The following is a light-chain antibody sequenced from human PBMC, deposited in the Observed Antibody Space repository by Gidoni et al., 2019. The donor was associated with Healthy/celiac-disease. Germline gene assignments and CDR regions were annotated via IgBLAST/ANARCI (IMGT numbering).Light chain of an antibody. CDR3: QQRSNWPPLT. Sequence: EIVLTQSPATLSLSPGARTTLSCRTSQCFSSNLASYQQKPGQAPRLLLYDAANRATGSPARFSGSGCGTDFTLTISSLEPEDFAVYYCQQRSNWPPLTFGGGTKVEIK. J-gene: IGKJ4*01. V-gene: IGKV3-11*01. CDR2: DAA. CDR1: QCFSSN.